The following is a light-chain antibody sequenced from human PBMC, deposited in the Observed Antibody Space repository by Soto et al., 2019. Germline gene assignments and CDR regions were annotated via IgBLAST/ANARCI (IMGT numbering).Light chain of an antibody. CDR2: GAS. J-gene: IGKJ2*01. CDR1: QSVSSTY. V-gene: IGKV3-20*01. Sequence: EIVLTQSPGTLSLSPGERATLSCRASQSVSSTYLAWYQQNPGQAPRLLIYGASSRATGIPDRFSGSGSGTDFNLTISRLEPEDFAGYFCQQYGSSSDTFGQGTKLEIK. CDR3: QQYGSSSDT.